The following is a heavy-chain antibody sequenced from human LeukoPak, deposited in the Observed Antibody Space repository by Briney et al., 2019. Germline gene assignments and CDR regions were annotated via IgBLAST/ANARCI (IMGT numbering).Heavy chain of an antibody. CDR3: AREWIVVPNWFDP. CDR1: GGSISSGSYY. CDR2: IYTSGST. Sequence: NPSETLSLTCTVSGGSISSGSYYWSWIRQPAGKGLEWIGRIYTSGSTNYNPSLKSRVTISVDTSKNQFSLKLSSVTAADTAVYYCAREWIVVPNWFDPWGQGTLVTVSS. V-gene: IGHV4-61*02. J-gene: IGHJ5*02. D-gene: IGHD3-10*01.